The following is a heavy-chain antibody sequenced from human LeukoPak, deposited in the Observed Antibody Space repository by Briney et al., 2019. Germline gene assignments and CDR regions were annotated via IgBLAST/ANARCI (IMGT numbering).Heavy chain of an antibody. CDR2: INHSGST. Sequence: SETLSLTCTVSGGSISSSNYYWGWIRQPPGKGLEWIGEINHSGSTNYNPSLKSRVTISVDTSKNQFSLKLSSVTAADTAVYYCARPKRFWPRISSSPRGGWFDPWGQGTLVTVSS. V-gene: IGHV4-39*07. J-gene: IGHJ5*02. D-gene: IGHD6-13*01. CDR1: GGSISSSNYY. CDR3: ARPKRFWPRISSSPRGGWFDP.